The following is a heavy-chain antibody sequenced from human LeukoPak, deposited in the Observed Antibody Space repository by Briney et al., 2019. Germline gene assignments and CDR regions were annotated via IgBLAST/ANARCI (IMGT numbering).Heavy chain of an antibody. Sequence: PGGSLRLSXAASGFTFSSYAMSWVRQAPGKGLEWLSAISGSGGSTYYADSVKGRFTISRDNSKNTLYLQMNSLRAEDTAVYYCAKEIQDGHDPFDYWGQGTLVTVSS. CDR3: AKEIQDGHDPFDY. CDR2: ISGSGGST. D-gene: IGHD2-15*01. J-gene: IGHJ4*02. CDR1: GFTFSSYA. V-gene: IGHV3-23*01.